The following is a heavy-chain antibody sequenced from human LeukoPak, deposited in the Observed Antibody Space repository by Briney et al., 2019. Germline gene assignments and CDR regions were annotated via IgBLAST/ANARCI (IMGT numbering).Heavy chain of an antibody. CDR1: GGTFSSYA. CDR2: IIPIFGTA. D-gene: IGHD2-15*01. CDR3: GRKAGDCGANSCYSIDY. J-gene: IGHJ4*02. Sequence: GSSVKVSCKASGGTFSSYAISWVRQAPGQGLEWMGGIIPIFGTANYAQKFQGRVTITTDESTSTAYMEVSSLTSEDTAVYFCGRKAGDCGANSCYSIDYWGQGTLVTVSS. V-gene: IGHV1-69*05.